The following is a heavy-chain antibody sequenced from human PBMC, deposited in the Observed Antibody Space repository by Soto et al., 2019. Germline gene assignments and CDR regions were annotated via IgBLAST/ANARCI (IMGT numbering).Heavy chain of an antibody. Sequence: QVQLVQSGAEVKKPGASVKVSCKASGYTFTSYDINWVRQATGQGIEWMGWMNPNSGNTGYAQKFQGRVTMTKNTYISTAYMELSSLRSEDTAVYYCVAVAAQPLYFYWGQGTLVTVSS. CDR3: VAVAAQPLYFY. CDR1: GYTFTSYD. J-gene: IGHJ4*02. V-gene: IGHV1-8*01. D-gene: IGHD6-19*01. CDR2: MNPNSGNT.